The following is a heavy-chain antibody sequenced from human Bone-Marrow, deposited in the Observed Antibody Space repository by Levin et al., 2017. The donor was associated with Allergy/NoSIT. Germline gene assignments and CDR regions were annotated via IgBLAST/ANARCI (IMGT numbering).Heavy chain of an antibody. D-gene: IGHD6-13*01. V-gene: IGHV4-4*02. Sequence: PSETLSLTCAVSGGSISSSNWWSWVRQPPGKGLEWIGEIYHGGSTNYNPSLKSRVTISVDKSKNQFSLNLSSVTAADTAVYYCARNLWYGIAPDYWGQGTLVTVSS. CDR1: GGSISSSNW. J-gene: IGHJ4*02. CDR2: IYHGGST. CDR3: ARNLWYGIAPDY.